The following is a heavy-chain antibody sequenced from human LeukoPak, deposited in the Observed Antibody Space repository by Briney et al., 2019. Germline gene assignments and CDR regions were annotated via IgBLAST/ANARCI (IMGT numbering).Heavy chain of an antibody. D-gene: IGHD3-22*01. CDR1: GGTFSSYA. V-gene: IGHV1-69*13. CDR3: ARAAGSSGYYGY. Sequence: ASVKVSCKASGGTFSSYAISWVRQAPGQGLEWMGAIIPIFGTANYAQKFQGRVTITADESTSTAYMELSSLRSEDTAVYYCARAAGSSGYYGYWGQGTLVTVSS. J-gene: IGHJ4*02. CDR2: IIPIFGTA.